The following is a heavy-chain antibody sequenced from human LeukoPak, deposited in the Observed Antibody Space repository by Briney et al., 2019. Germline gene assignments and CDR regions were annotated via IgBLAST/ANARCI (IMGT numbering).Heavy chain of an antibody. D-gene: IGHD3-3*01. CDR2: INPNSGGT. CDR1: GYTFTGYY. V-gene: IGHV1-2*02. CDR3: ARDLNTIFGVVIEVDGY. Sequence: GASVTVSCKASGYTFTGYYMHWVRQAPGQGLEWMGWINPNSGGTNYAQKFQGRVTMTRDTSISTAYMELSRLRSDDTAVYYCARDLNTIFGVVIEVDGYWGQGTLVTVSS. J-gene: IGHJ4*02.